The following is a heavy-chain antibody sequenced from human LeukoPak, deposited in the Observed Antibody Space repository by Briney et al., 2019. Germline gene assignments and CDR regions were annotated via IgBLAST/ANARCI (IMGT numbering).Heavy chain of an antibody. CDR3: ARDLYGDWGGGDY. Sequence: SETLSLTCAVYGGSFSGYSWSWIRQPPGKGLEWIGEINHSGSTNYNPSLKSRVTISVDTSKTQFSLKPSSVTAARTAVYYCARDLYGDWGGGDYWGQGTLVTVSS. CDR1: GGSFSGYS. CDR2: INHSGST. D-gene: IGHD4-17*01. J-gene: IGHJ4*02. V-gene: IGHV4-34*01.